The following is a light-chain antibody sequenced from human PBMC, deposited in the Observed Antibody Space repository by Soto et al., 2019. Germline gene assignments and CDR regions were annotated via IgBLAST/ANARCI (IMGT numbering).Light chain of an antibody. CDR3: QQYNVWPLP. V-gene: IGKV3-15*01. Sequence: EIVMTQSPATLSVSPGERATLSCRASQSVSSHLAWSQQKPGQTPKLLIYVASTRATGIPARFSGSGSETEFTRTIRSLQCEDFSVYYCQQYNVWPLPCGGGPKEEFK. CDR1: QSVSSH. CDR2: VAS. J-gene: IGKJ4*02.